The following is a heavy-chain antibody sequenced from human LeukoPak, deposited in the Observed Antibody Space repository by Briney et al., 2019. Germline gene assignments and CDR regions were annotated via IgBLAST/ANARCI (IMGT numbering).Heavy chain of an antibody. J-gene: IGHJ4*02. CDR1: GGSLSGYY. Sequence: PSETLSLTCGVSGGSLSGYYWSWIRQPPGKGLEWIGYIYYSGSTNYNPSLKSRVTISVDTSKNQFSLKLSSVTAADTAVYYCARHYYDSSGPFDYWGQGTLVTVSS. CDR2: IYYSGST. V-gene: IGHV4-59*01. D-gene: IGHD3-22*01. CDR3: ARHYYDSSGPFDY.